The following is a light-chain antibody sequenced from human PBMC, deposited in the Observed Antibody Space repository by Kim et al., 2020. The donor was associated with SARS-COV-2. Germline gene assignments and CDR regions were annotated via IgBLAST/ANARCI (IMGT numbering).Light chain of an antibody. Sequence: ASVGDGVTYTCQTRQNVTNFLNWYQRKAENGHKLLIDATSSLQSGVPSRCCRSRYDADFALSIRSMQPEDFAANLYQRNYGTPYTFGQGTKLEI. CDR1: QNVTNF. CDR3: QRNYGTPYT. J-gene: IGKJ2*01. CDR2: ATS. V-gene: IGKV1-39*01.